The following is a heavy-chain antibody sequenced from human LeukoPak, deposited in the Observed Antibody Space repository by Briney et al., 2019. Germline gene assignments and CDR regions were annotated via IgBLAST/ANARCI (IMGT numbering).Heavy chain of an antibody. D-gene: IGHD5-24*01. V-gene: IGHV3-53*01. CDR1: GFTVSSNY. Sequence: PRGSLRLSCAASGFTVSSNYMSWVRQAPGKGLEWVSVIYSGGSTYYADPVKGRFTISRDNSKNTLYLQMNSLRAEDTAVYYCARDRPRDGYNGYYYYGMDVWGQGTTVTVSS. CDR2: IYSGGST. CDR3: ARDRPRDGYNGYYYYGMDV. J-gene: IGHJ6*02.